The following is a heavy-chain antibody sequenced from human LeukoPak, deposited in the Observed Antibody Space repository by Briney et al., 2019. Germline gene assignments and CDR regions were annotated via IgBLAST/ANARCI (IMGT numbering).Heavy chain of an antibody. Sequence: GGSLRLSCAASGFTVSSYGMTWGRQAPGKGLELVSGIGGSGGSTYYEDSVKGRFTISRDNSKNTLYLQMNSLRAEATAVYYCAKNSGGTCYSHLDYWGQGTLVTVSS. CDR1: GFTVSSYG. CDR2: IGGSGGST. D-gene: IGHD2-15*01. J-gene: IGHJ4*02. V-gene: IGHV3-23*01. CDR3: AKNSGGTCYSHLDY.